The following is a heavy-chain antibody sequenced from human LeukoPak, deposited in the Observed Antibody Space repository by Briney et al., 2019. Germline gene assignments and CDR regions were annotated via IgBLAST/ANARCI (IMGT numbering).Heavy chain of an antibody. Sequence: PSETLPLTCTVSGGSISSYYWSWVRQPPGKGLEWIGYIYYSGSTNYNPSLKSRVTISVDTSKNQFSLKLSSVTAADTAVYYCARGNRLGASGAYYYYYMDVWGKGTTVTVSS. CDR1: GGSISSYY. D-gene: IGHD3-3*01. CDR2: IYYSGST. J-gene: IGHJ6*03. CDR3: ARGNRLGASGAYYYYYMDV. V-gene: IGHV4-59*01.